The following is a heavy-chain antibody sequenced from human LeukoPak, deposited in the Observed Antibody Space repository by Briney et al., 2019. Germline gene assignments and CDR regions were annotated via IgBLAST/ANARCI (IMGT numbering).Heavy chain of an antibody. Sequence: SETLSLTCTVSGGSVSSGSYYWSWIRQPPGKGLEWIGSIYYSGSTYYNPSLKSRVTISVDTSKNQFSLKLSSVTAADTAVYYCARQVISGRIAARRNFDYWGQGTLVTVSS. V-gene: IGHV4-39*01. D-gene: IGHD6-6*01. J-gene: IGHJ4*02. CDR3: ARQVISGRIAARRNFDY. CDR2: IYYSGST. CDR1: GGSVSSGSYY.